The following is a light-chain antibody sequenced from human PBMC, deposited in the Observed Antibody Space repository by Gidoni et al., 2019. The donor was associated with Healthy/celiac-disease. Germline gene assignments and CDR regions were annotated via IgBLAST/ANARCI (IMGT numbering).Light chain of an antibody. CDR3: SSYTSSVSRV. CDR1: SSDVGGYNY. V-gene: IGLV2-14*01. CDR2: EVS. Sequence: QSALTQPASVSGSPGQSITISCTGTSSDVGGYNYVSWYQQHPGKAPKLMIYEVSNRPSGVPDRFSGSKSGNTASLTISGLQAEDEADYYCSSYTSSVSRVFGGGTKLTVL. J-gene: IGLJ3*02.